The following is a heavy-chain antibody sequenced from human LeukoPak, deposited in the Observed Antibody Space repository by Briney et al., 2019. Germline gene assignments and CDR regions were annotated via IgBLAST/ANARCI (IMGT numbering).Heavy chain of an antibody. D-gene: IGHD2-2*01. J-gene: IGHJ4*01. V-gene: IGHV3-21*01. CDR3: ARVEGYCDSTTCYAKVDY. CDR1: GFTFSSYS. CDR2: IRSSNTYI. Sequence: GGSLRLSCAASGFTFSSYSMNWVRPAPGKGLEWVSSIRSSNTYIYYADSVKGRFTISRDNAKNSLYLQMNSLRAEDTAVYYCARVEGYCDSTTCYAKVDYWGQGTLVTVSS.